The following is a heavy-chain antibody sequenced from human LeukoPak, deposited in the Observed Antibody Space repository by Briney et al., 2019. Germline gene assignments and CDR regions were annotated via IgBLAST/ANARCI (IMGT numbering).Heavy chain of an antibody. D-gene: IGHD4-17*01. J-gene: IGHJ4*02. CDR3: ARTGSTVTMLYPFDH. V-gene: IGHV4-59*01. CDR2: IYYSEST. CDR1: GGSIRSYY. Sequence: PSETLSLTCTVAGGSIRSYYWSWIRQPPGNGLEWIGYIYYSESTNYNPSLKSRVSISVDTSKNQFSLKLSSVTAADTAVYYCARTGSTVTMLYPFDHWGQGTLVTVSS.